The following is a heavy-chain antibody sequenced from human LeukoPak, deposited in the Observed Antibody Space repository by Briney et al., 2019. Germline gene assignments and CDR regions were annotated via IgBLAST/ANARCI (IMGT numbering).Heavy chain of an antibody. Sequence: GGSLRLSCAASGFTFSSYAMSWVRQAPGKGLEWVSTISGSGGSAYYADSVKGRFTISRDNSKNTMYLQMNNLRAEDTAVYYCAKPSDGYTKGAFHIWGQGTMVTVSS. CDR2: ISGSGGSA. D-gene: IGHD5-24*01. CDR3: AKPSDGYTKGAFHI. V-gene: IGHV3-23*01. J-gene: IGHJ3*02. CDR1: GFTFSSYA.